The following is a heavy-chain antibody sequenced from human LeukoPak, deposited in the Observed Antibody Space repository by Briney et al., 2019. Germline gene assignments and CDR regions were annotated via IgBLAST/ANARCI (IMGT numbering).Heavy chain of an antibody. CDR2: ISGSGGST. Sequence: GGSLRLSCAASGFTFSSYAMSWVCQTPGKGLEWVSAISGSGGSTYYADSVKGRFTISRDNSKNTLYLQMNSLRAEDTAVYYCAKDLFSGYCSSTSCYGGYYYYYGMDVWGQGTTVTVSS. V-gene: IGHV3-23*01. J-gene: IGHJ6*02. CDR1: GFTFSSYA. D-gene: IGHD2-2*01. CDR3: AKDLFSGYCSSTSCYGGYYYYYGMDV.